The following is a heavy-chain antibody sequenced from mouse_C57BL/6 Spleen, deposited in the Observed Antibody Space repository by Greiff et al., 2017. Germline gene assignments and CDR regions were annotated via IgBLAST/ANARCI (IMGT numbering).Heavy chain of an antibody. CDR3: ARSLITTVVAETGTDFDY. CDR1: GYTFTDYY. J-gene: IGHJ2*01. D-gene: IGHD1-1*01. Sequence: EVMLQQSGPELVKPGASVKLSCKASGYTFTDYYMNWVKQSHGKSLEWIGDINPNNGGTSYNQKFKGKATLTVDKSSSTAYMELRSLTSEDSAVYYCARSLITTVVAETGTDFDYWGQGTTLTFAS. V-gene: IGHV1-26*01. CDR2: INPNNGGT.